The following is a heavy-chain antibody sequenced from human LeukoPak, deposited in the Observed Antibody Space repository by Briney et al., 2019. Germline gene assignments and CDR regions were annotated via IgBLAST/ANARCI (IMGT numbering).Heavy chain of an antibody. Sequence: PGGSLRLSCAASGFTFSSYWMSWVRQAPGKELEWVANIKQDGSEKYYVDSVKGRFTISRDNAKNSLYLQMNSLRAEDTAVYYCARVVVITSPLDAFDIWGQGTMVTVSS. V-gene: IGHV3-7*03. CDR2: IKQDGSEK. D-gene: IGHD3-22*01. CDR1: GFTFSSYW. CDR3: ARVVVITSPLDAFDI. J-gene: IGHJ3*02.